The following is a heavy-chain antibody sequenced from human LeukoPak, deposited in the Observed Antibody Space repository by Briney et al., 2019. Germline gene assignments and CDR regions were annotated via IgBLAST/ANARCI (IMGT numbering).Heavy chain of an antibody. CDR2: IKQDGSEK. CDR3: ASAGFYGDPRRYFDY. J-gene: IGHJ4*02. V-gene: IGHV3-7*01. Sequence: GGSLRLSCAASGFTFSSYWMSWVRQAPGKGLEWVANIKQDGSEKYYVDSVKGRFTISRDNAKNSLYLQMNSLRAEDTAVYYCASAGFYGDPRRYFDYWGQGTLVTVST. D-gene: IGHD4-17*01. CDR1: GFTFSSYW.